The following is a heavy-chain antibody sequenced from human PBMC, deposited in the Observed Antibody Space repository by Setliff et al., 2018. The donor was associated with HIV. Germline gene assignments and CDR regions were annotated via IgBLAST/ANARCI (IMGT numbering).Heavy chain of an antibody. J-gene: IGHJ4*02. D-gene: IGHD6-19*01. CDR2: IYPGDSDT. Sequence: PGESLTISCKGSGYSFTDYWIGWVRQMPGKGLEWMGIIYPGDSDTRYSPSFQGQVTMSADKSITSAYLQWSSLKASDTAMYYCARRPRGGWDHFFDYWGQGTLGTVSS. CDR1: GYSFTDYW. CDR3: ARRPRGGWDHFFDY. V-gene: IGHV5-51*01.